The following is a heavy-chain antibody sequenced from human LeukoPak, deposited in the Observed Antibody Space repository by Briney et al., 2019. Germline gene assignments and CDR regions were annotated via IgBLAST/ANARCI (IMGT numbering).Heavy chain of an antibody. CDR3: ARGYDYYDGSGYYWFDP. D-gene: IGHD3-22*01. Sequence: ASVKVSCKASGGTFSSYAISWVRQAPGQGLEWMGRIIPILGIANYAQKFQGRVTITADKSTSTAYMELSSLRSEDTAVYYCARGYDYYDGSGYYWFDPWGQGTLVTVSS. CDR1: GGTFSSYA. CDR2: IIPILGIA. J-gene: IGHJ5*02. V-gene: IGHV1-69*04.